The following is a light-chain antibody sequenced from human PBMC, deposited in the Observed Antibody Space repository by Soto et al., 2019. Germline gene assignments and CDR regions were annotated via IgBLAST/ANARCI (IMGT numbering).Light chain of an antibody. CDR2: DVS. V-gene: IGLV2-14*01. J-gene: IGLJ1*01. CDR1: SSDVGGYNY. Sequence: QSVLTQPASVSGSPGQSITISCTGTSSDVGGYNYVSWYQQHPGKAPKLMIYDVSNRPSGVSNRFSGSKSGNTASLTISGLQAEDEADYYSSSSTSSSTQVFGTGTKVTVL. CDR3: SSSTSSSTQV.